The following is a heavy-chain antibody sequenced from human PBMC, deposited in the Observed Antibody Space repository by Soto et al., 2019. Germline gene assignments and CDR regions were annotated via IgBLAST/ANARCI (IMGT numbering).Heavy chain of an antibody. CDR3: ARGLGYSSSSGETYYYYYGMDV. V-gene: IGHV3-53*01. CDR1: GFTVSSNY. CDR2: IYSGGST. J-gene: IGHJ6*02. Sequence: GGSLRLSCAASGFTVSSNYMSWVRQAPGKGLEWVSVIYSGGSTYYADSVKGRFTISRDNSKNTLYLQMNSLRAEDTAVYYCARGLGYSSSSGETYYYYYGMDVWGQGTTVTVS. D-gene: IGHD6-6*01.